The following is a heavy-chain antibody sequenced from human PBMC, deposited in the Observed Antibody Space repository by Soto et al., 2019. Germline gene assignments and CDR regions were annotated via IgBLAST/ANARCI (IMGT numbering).Heavy chain of an antibody. D-gene: IGHD6-6*01. V-gene: IGHV4-4*02. CDR3: ASREEARPF. J-gene: IGHJ4*02. CDR2: IHRSRGT. CDR1: GGSINTDSW. Sequence: QVQLQESGPGLVSPLGTLSLTCAVSGGSINTDSWWTWVRQPPGKGLEWIGEIHRSRGTNYNSSLQSRVTISMDRSTTHFSLRLYSVTAADTAVYYCASREEARPFWGQGTLVTVSS.